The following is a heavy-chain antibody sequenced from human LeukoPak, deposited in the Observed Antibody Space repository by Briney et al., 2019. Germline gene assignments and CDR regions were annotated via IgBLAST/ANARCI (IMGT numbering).Heavy chain of an antibody. Sequence: PSETLSLNCIVSGGSISSSSYYWGWIRQPPGKGLGWIRSICYSGSSYYNPSLKSRVTISVDTSKNQFSLKLSSVTAADTAVYYCARRGRHYDFWSGYYKRKGYFDYWGQGTLVTVS. V-gene: IGHV4-39*01. CDR2: ICYSGSS. D-gene: IGHD3-3*01. CDR1: GGSISSSSYY. CDR3: ARRGRHYDFWSGYYKRKGYFDY. J-gene: IGHJ4*02.